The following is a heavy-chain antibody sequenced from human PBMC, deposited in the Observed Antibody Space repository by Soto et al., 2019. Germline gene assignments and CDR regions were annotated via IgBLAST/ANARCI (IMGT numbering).Heavy chain of an antibody. D-gene: IGHD3-10*01. CDR3: ARVWGGAFDI. CDR1: GGSISSYY. V-gene: IGHV4-59*01. Sequence: QVQLQESGPGLVKPSETLSLTCTVSGGSISSYYWSWIRQPPGKGLEWIGYIYYSASTNYNPSFKSRVIISVVTANNQFALMLSSVTAADTAVYYCARVWGGAFDIWGQGSMVTVAS. J-gene: IGHJ3*02. CDR2: IYYSAST.